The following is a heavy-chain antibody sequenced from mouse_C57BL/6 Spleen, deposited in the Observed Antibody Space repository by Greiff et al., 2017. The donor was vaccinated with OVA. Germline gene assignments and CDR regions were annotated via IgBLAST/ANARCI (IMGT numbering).Heavy chain of an antibody. CDR1: GYAFSGYW. CDR3: AREGTWCFDY. V-gene: IGHV1-80*01. D-gene: IGHD1-1*02. Sequence: VQLQQSGAELVKPGASVKISCKASGYAFSGYWMNWVKQRPGKGLEWIGQIYPGDGDTNYNGKFKGKATLTADKSSSPAYMQLSSLTSEDSAVYFCAREGTWCFDYWGQGTTLTVSS. CDR2: IYPGDGDT. J-gene: IGHJ2*01.